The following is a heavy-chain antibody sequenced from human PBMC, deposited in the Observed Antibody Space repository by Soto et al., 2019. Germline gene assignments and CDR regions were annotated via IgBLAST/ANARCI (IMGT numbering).Heavy chain of an antibody. J-gene: IGHJ4*02. CDR2: ISAYNGNT. V-gene: IGHV1-18*01. CDR3: ARDLAAAGPFDY. D-gene: IGHD6-13*01. Sequence: QVQLVQSGAEVKKPGASVKVSCETSGYTFTSYAISWVRQAPGQGLEWMGWISAYNGNTHYAQKLQGRVTMTTDTSTSTAYMELRSLRSDDTAVYYCARDLAAAGPFDYWGQGTLVTVSS. CDR1: GYTFTSYA.